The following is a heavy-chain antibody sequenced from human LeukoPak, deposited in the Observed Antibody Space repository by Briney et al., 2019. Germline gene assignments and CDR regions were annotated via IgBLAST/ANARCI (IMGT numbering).Heavy chain of an antibody. CDR3: ARDYASGSLHWYFDL. Sequence: SETLSLTCAVYGGSFSGYYWSWIRQPPGKGLEWIGEINHSGSTNYNPSLKSRVTISVDTSKNQFSLKLSSVTAADTAVYYCARDYASGSLHWYFDLWGRGTLVTVSS. V-gene: IGHV4-34*01. CDR1: GGSFSGYY. J-gene: IGHJ2*01. D-gene: IGHD1-26*01. CDR2: INHSGST.